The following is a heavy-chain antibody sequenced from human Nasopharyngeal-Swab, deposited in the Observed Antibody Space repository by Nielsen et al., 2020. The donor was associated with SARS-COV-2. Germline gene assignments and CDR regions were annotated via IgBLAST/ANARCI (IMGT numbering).Heavy chain of an antibody. CDR2: ISGSGGST. D-gene: IGHD3/OR15-3a*01. CDR1: GFTFSSYA. J-gene: IGHJ4*02. Sequence: GESLKISCAASGFTFSSYAMSWVRQAPGKGPEWVSAISGSGGSTYYADSVKGRFTISRDNSKNTLYLQMNSLRAEDTAVYYCAKDMEEDWLLSPIDYWGQGTLVTVSS. V-gene: IGHV3-23*01. CDR3: AKDMEEDWLLSPIDY.